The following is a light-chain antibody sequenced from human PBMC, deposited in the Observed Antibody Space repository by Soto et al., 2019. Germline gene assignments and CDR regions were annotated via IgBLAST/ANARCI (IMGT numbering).Light chain of an antibody. CDR2: RNN. J-gene: IGLJ2*01. CDR1: NSNIGSKY. V-gene: IGLV1-47*01. Sequence: HSVLTQPPSASGTPGQRVTISCSGSNSNIGSKYVYWYQQLPGTAPKLLMYRNNQRASGVPDRFSGSKSGTSASLAISGLRSEDEADYYCAAWDVGLSGPAFGGGTKVTVL. CDR3: AAWDVGLSGPA.